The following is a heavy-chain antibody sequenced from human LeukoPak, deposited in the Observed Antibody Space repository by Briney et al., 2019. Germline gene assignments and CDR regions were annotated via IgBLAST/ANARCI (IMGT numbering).Heavy chain of an antibody. CDR3: ARGLDTMVRGVILDY. D-gene: IGHD3-10*01. J-gene: IGHJ4*02. Sequence: PGGSLRLSCAASGFTFDDYAMHWVRQAPGKGLEWVSVLYSGGSTYYADSVKGRFTISRDNSKNTLYLQMNSLRAEDTAVYYCARGLDTMVRGVILDYWGQGTLVTVSS. V-gene: IGHV3-66*02. CDR1: GFTFDDYA. CDR2: LYSGGST.